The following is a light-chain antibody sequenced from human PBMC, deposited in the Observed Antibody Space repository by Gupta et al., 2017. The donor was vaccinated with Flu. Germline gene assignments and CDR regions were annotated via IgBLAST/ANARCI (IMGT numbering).Light chain of an antibody. Sequence: GERATINCKSSQSVLYNSNKKTYLAWYQQKPGQPPRLLIYWASTRQSGVPDRFSGSGSGTDFTLTISTRQAEDVAVYYCQQYSGNPPLYIFGQGTKMEIK. CDR1: QSVLYNSNKKTY. CDR2: WAS. J-gene: IGKJ2*01. V-gene: IGKV4-1*01. CDR3: QQYSGNPPLYI.